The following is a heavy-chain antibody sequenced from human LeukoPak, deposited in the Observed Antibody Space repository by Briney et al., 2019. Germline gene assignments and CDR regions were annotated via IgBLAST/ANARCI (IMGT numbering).Heavy chain of an antibody. V-gene: IGHV3-33*01. CDR2: IWNDGSND. J-gene: IGHJ4*02. CDR3: ARDPSGSGWSLNS. CDR1: GCNFRSDA. Sequence: TGGSLRLSCTASGCNFRSDAMHWVRQAPGKGLEWVAFIWNDGSNDHYADSVKGRFTISRDNSKNTVWLQMNSLRVEDTAVYYCARDPSGSGWSLNSWGQGTLVTVSS. D-gene: IGHD6-19*01.